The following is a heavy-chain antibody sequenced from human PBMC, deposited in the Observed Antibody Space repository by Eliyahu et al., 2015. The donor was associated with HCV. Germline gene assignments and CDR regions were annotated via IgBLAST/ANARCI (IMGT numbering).Heavy chain of an antibody. Sequence: QVQLQESGPGLVKPSETLSLTCTVSGXSXPTYXWSWIRQPPGKGLEWIGYIHYSGSTNYNPSLKSRVTMSLDTSKNQFSLKLSSVSAADTAVYYCSSGGGGIAVAGTGGWFDPWGQGTLVTVSS. CDR2: IHYSGST. CDR3: SSGGGGIAVAGTGGWFDP. CDR1: GXSXPTYX. V-gene: IGHV4-59*01. J-gene: IGHJ5*02. D-gene: IGHD6-19*01.